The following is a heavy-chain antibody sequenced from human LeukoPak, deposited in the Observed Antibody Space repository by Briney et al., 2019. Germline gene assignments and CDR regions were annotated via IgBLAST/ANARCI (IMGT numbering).Heavy chain of an antibody. CDR3: AKGYTFGYVPFDY. J-gene: IGHJ4*02. CDR2: ISGNGGST. Sequence: PGGSLRLSCAASGFTFSTYEMNWVRQAPGKGLEWVSAISGNGGSTYYADSVKGRFTISRDNSKNTLYLQMNSLRAEDTAVYYCAKGYTFGYVPFDYWGQGTLVAVSS. CDR1: GFTFSTYE. V-gene: IGHV3-23*01. D-gene: IGHD5-18*01.